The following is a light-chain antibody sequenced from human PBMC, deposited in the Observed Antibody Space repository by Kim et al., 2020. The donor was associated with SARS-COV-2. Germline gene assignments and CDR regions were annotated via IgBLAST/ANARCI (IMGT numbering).Light chain of an antibody. Sequence: GSPGQTAGITWSGDILWNRYASLYLQKTGQSPVLVIYQDTKRPSGIPERFSGSNSGNTATLTISGTQAMDEADYYCQAWDSTTAVFGGGTQLTVL. J-gene: IGLJ2*01. CDR3: QAWDSTTAV. V-gene: IGLV3-1*01. CDR2: QDT. CDR1: ILWNRY.